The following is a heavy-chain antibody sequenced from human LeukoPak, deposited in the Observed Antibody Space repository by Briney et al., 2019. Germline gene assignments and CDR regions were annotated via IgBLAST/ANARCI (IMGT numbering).Heavy chain of an antibody. Sequence: GSLRLSCAASGFTFSSYAMSWVRQAPGRGLEWVSSINSGSSYKYYADSVKGRFTISRDNAKNSLYLQMNSLRAEDTAVYYCARVKEYQMLYGGFDPWGQGTLVTVSS. V-gene: IGHV3-21*01. CDR3: ARVKEYQMLYGGFDP. J-gene: IGHJ5*02. CDR1: GFTFSSYA. CDR2: INSGSSYK. D-gene: IGHD2-2*02.